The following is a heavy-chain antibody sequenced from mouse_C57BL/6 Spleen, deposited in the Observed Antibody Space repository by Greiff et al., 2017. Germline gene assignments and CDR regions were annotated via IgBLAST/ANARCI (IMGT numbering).Heavy chain of an antibody. CDR3: VRQGNGSSYDYAMDY. V-gene: IGHV10-1*01. CDR1: GFSFNTYA. Sequence: DVKLVESGGGLVQPKGSLKLSCAASGFSFNTYAMNWVRQAPGKGLEWVARIRSKSNNYATYYADSVKDRFTISRDDSESMLYLQMNNLKTEDTAMYYCVRQGNGSSYDYAMDYWGQGTSVTVSS. CDR2: IRSKSNNYAT. J-gene: IGHJ4*01. D-gene: IGHD1-1*01.